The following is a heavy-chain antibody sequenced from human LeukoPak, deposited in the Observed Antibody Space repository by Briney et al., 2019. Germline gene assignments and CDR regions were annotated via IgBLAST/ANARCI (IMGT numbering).Heavy chain of an antibody. CDR3: AAHFHDSFDI. J-gene: IGHJ3*02. V-gene: IGHV3-33*01. CDR1: GFPFTTYA. CDR2: IWHDGSNE. Sequence: GGSLRLSCAASGFPFTTYAMHWVRQAPGKGPEWVALIWHDGSNENYADSVKGRFTVSRDNSKNTLYLQMNSLGVDDTAVYYCAAHFHDSFDIWGQGTMVIVSS.